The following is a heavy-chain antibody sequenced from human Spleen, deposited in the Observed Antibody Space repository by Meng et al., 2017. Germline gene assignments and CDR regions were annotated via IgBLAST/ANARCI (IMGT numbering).Heavy chain of an antibody. CDR3: ARGPTTMAHDFDY. CDR2: INHSGST. J-gene: IGHJ4*02. D-gene: IGHD4-11*01. Sequence: QVHLQQWGGGLLQPSETLPLTCVASGGSFSDYYWSWIRQPPGKGLEWIGEINHSGSTNYNPSLESRASISVDTSQNNLSLKLSSVTAADSAVYYCARGPTTMAHDFDYWGQGTLVTVSS. V-gene: IGHV4-34*01. CDR1: GGSFSDYY.